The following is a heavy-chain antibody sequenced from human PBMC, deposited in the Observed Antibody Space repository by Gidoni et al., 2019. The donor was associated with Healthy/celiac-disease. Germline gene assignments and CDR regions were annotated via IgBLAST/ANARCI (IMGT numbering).Heavy chain of an antibody. CDR3: ARILGQGYVLRFVGD. D-gene: IGHD3-3*01. CDR2: IFSNDEK. CDR1: GFSLSNARMG. J-gene: IGHJ4*02. V-gene: IGHV2-26*01. Sequence: QVPLKESGPVLVKPTETLTLTCTVSGFSLSNARMGVSWIRQPPGKALEWLAHIFSNDEKSYSTSLKSRLTISKDTSKSQVVLTMTNMDPVDTATYYCARILGQGYVLRFVGDWGQGTLVTVSS.